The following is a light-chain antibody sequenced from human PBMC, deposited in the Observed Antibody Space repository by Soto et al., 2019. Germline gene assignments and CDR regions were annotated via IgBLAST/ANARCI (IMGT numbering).Light chain of an antibody. V-gene: IGKV3D-20*02. CDR3: QEYNYWHPIT. Sequence: ETVLTQSPGTLSLSPGERASLSCRASQSISGRYLAWYQQKPGQAPRLLIYDASSRATGIPDRFSGSGSGTEFTLTITSLQSEDSAVYYCQEYNYWHPITFGGGTKVEIK. CDR1: QSISGRY. CDR2: DAS. J-gene: IGKJ4*01.